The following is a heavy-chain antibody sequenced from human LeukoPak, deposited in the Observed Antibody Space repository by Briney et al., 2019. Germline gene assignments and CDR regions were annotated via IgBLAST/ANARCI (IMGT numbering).Heavy chain of an antibody. V-gene: IGHV3-49*04. Sequence: GGSLRLSCTASGFTFGDYAMSWVRQAPGKGLEWLGFIRSKGYGGTTEYAASGKGRFTISRDDSKSIAYLQMNSLKTEDTAVYYCTRAIEGAFDIWGQGTMVAVSS. CDR3: TRAIEGAFDI. CDR2: IRSKGYGGTT. CDR1: GFTFGDYA. J-gene: IGHJ3*02.